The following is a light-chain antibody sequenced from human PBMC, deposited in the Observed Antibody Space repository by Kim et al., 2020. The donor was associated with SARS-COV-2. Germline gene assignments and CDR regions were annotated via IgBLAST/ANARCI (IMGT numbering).Light chain of an antibody. J-gene: IGKJ3*01. V-gene: IGKV3-15*01. CDR2: AAS. CDR3: KPYDNWPPLFT. Sequence: EIVMTQSPVTLSVSLGERATLSCRATESVGTNLAWYQQKIGQAPRLLIYAASTRATGIPGRFSGSGSGTEFTLTISSLQSEDFAVYYCKPYDNWPPLFTFGPGTKVDIK. CDR1: ESVGTN.